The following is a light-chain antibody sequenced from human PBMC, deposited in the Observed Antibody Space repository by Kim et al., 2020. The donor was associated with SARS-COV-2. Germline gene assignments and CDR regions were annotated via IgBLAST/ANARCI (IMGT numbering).Light chain of an antibody. CDR1: QSVLYSSNNKSY. CDR3: QQYYSTPLT. V-gene: IGKV4-1*01. J-gene: IGKJ4*01. Sequence: ATINCKSSQSVLYSSNNKSYLAWYQQNPGQPPKLLIYCASTRESGVPDRFSGSGSGTDFTLTISSLQAEDVAVYYCQQYYSTPLTFGGGTKVDIK. CDR2: CAS.